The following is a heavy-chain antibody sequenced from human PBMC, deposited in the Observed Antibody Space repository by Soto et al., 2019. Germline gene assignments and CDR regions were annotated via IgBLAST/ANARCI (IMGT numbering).Heavy chain of an antibody. CDR1: GFKFGDYA. D-gene: IGHD2-15*01. J-gene: IGHJ6*02. CDR2: VSWNSEIV. Sequence: EVQLVESGGGLVQPGRSLRLSCEASGFKFGDYAMHWVRQAPGKGLEWVSGVSWNSEIVDYADSVKGRFTISRDNAKNSLYLEMNSLRTEDTALNYCAKDRGPCSGNKCSSLYYYYGMDVWGHGTTVTVSS. V-gene: IGHV3-9*01. CDR3: AKDRGPCSGNKCSSLYYYYGMDV.